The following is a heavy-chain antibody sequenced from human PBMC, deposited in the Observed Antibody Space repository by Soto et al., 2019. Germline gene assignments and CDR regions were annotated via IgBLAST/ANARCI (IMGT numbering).Heavy chain of an antibody. CDR2: INAGNGNT. D-gene: IGHD2-2*01. J-gene: IGHJ3*02. CDR1: GYTFTSYA. V-gene: IGHV1-3*01. Sequence: EASVKVSCKASGYTFTSYAVHWVRQAPGQRLEWMGWINAGNGNTKHSQKFQGRVTITRDTSASTAYMELSSLRSEDTAVYYCARVYCSSTSCYAFDIWGQGTMVTVSS. CDR3: ARVYCSSTSCYAFDI.